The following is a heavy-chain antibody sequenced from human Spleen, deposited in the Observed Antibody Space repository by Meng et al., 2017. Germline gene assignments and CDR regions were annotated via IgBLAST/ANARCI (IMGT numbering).Heavy chain of an antibody. J-gene: IGHJ4*02. Sequence: QGQLLPSGAEVKKPGASMKVSCKASGYSFITYAMHWVRQAPGQRLEWMGWISAANGNTKYSQKFQGRVTLTTDTFTSTAYMELRSLRSDDTAVYYCVTRGNPYLNCWGQGTLVTVSS. CDR2: ISAANGNT. V-gene: IGHV1-3*01. CDR3: VTRGNPYLNC. CDR1: GYSFITYA.